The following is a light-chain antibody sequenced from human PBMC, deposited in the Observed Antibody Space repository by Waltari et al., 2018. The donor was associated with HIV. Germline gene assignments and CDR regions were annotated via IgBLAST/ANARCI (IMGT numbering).Light chain of an antibody. CDR3: GSWESSLSALL. Sequence: QSVFTQPPSVSAAPGQKVTITCSGGTSNIGDNYVSWYQQFPGTAPKLLIYDNNKRPSGIPDRFSASKSGTSATLGITGLQTGDEAQYYCGSWESSLSALLFGGGTKLTVL. CDR2: DNN. V-gene: IGLV1-51*01. CDR1: TSNIGDNY. J-gene: IGLJ2*01.